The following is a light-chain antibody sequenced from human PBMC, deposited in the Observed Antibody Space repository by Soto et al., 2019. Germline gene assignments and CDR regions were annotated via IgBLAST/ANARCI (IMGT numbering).Light chain of an antibody. CDR3: QQYNTYT. V-gene: IGKV1-5*02. Sequence: IQMTQSPSTLSAFVCGRGSSVCRASQSISNWLAWYQQKPGTATKVLIYHASNLQSGAPSRLSGSGSGTELTLTISSLQPDDFATYYCQQYNTYTFGQGTKVDIK. CDR2: HAS. CDR1: QSISNW. J-gene: IGKJ1*01.